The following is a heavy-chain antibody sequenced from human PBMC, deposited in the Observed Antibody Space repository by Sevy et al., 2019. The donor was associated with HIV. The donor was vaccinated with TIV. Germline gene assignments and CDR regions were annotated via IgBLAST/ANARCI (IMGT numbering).Heavy chain of an antibody. V-gene: IGHV3-7*01. Sequence: GGSLRLSCAASGFTFSSYWMSWVRQAPGKGLEWVANIKQDGSEKYYVDSVKGRFTISRENAKNSLYLQMNSLRAEDTAVYYCAGAITRGVDYGDYFDYWGQGTLVTVSS. CDR2: IKQDGSEK. J-gene: IGHJ4*02. CDR3: AGAITRGVDYGDYFDY. CDR1: GFTFSSYW. D-gene: IGHD4-17*01.